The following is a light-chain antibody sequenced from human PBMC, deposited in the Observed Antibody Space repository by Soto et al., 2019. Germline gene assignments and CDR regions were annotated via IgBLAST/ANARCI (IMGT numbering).Light chain of an antibody. CDR3: SSYPSSGTRV. CDR1: SGDVGGYNY. CDR2: VVS. Sequence: QSALTQPASVSGSPGQSITISCTGTSGDVGGYNYVSWYQQHPGKAPKLLIYVVSHRPSGVSHRFSGSKSGNTASLTISGLQAEDEADYYCSSYPSSGTRVFGGGTKLTVL. J-gene: IGLJ2*01. V-gene: IGLV2-14*01.